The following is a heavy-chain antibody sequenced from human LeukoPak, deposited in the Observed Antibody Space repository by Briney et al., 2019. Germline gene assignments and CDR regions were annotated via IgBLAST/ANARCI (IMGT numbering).Heavy chain of an antibody. V-gene: IGHV4-39*07. CDR2: IYYSGST. Sequence: SETLSLTCTVSGGSISTSNYYWGWIRQPPGKGLEWIGSIYYSGSTYYNPSLKSRVTISVDTSKNQFSLKLSSVTAADTAVYYCARDPPYGGNSGGYWGQGTLVTVSS. CDR3: ARDPPYGGNSGGY. CDR1: GGSISTSNYY. J-gene: IGHJ4*02. D-gene: IGHD4-23*01.